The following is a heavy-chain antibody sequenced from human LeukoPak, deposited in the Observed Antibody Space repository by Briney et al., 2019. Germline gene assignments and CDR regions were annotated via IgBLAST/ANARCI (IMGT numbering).Heavy chain of an antibody. CDR3: ARNHFQKDDY. D-gene: IGHD3-3*02. CDR1: GYTFTSYG. V-gene: IGHV1-18*01. J-gene: IGHJ4*02. CDR2: IRAYNGNT. Sequence: ASVKVSCKASGYTFTSYGTSWVRPAPGQGLEWMVWIRAYNGNTNYAKKLRGRVTMTTDTSTSRAYRELRSLRSDDTAVYYCARNHFQKDDYWGQGTLVTVSS.